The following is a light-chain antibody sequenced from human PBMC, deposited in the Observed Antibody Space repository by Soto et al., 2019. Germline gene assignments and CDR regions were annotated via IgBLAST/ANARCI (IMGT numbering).Light chain of an antibody. CDR3: ISYIPSTTTHWV. J-gene: IGLJ3*02. CDR1: NSDVGGYDR. V-gene: IGLV2-14*01. Sequence: QSALTQPASVSGSPGQSITISCTGTNSDVGGYDRVSWYQHHPGKAPKLLIFEVYNRPSGISDRFSGSKSGDMASLTISGLQAEDEADYYCISYIPSTTTHWVFGGGTQLTVL. CDR2: EVY.